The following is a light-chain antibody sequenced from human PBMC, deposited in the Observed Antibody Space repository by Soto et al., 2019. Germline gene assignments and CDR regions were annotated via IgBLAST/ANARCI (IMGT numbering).Light chain of an antibody. J-gene: IGKJ1*01. V-gene: IGKV3-20*01. CDR1: QTLSSRH. CDR2: GSS. Sequence: VLTQSPGTLSLSPGDSATLSCRASQTLSSRHLAWYQQKPGQAPRLLIYGSSSRATEIQDRFSGSGSGTEFTLTIRTLEPEDFAIYYCQQYGYSRTFGQGTKVDIK. CDR3: QQYGYSRT.